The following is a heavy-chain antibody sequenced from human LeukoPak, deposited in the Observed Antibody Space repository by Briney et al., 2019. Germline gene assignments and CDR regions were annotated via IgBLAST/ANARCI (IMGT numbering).Heavy chain of an antibody. V-gene: IGHV4-61*01. Sequence: SETLSLTCTVSGGSISSSSYYWSWIRQPPGKGLEWIGYIYYSGSTNYNPSLKSRVTISVDTSKNQFSLKLSSVTAADTAVYYCARGGYYGSGSYYKSHWFDPWGQGTLVTVSS. J-gene: IGHJ5*02. D-gene: IGHD3-10*01. CDR3: ARGGYYGSGSYYKSHWFDP. CDR2: IYYSGST. CDR1: GGSISSSSYY.